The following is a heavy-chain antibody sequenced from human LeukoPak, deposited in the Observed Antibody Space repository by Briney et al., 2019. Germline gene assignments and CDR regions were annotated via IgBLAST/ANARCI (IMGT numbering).Heavy chain of an antibody. J-gene: IGHJ4*02. CDR3: ARGRTGSYFAAGY. Sequence: PSETLSLTCTVSGGSISSYYWSWVRQPPGKGLEWIGYVHYSGSTKYNPSLKSRVTISVDTSKNQFSLKLSSVTAADTAVYYCARGRTGSYFAAGYWGQGTLVTVSS. CDR2: VHYSGST. CDR1: GGSISSYY. D-gene: IGHD1-26*01. V-gene: IGHV4-59*01.